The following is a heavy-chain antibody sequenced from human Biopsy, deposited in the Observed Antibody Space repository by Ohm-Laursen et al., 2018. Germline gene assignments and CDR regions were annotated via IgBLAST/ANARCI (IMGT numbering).Heavy chain of an antibody. CDR1: GDSISSYY. V-gene: IGHV4-59*01. CDR2: VYYTGST. Sequence: DTLSLTCTVSGDSISSYYWSWIRQPPGKGLQWIGYVYYTGSTDYNPSLQSRVTISVDTSKNHFSLRLRSVTTADTAIYYCARDRGYYSDRTVPGYFDLWGRGTLVTVSS. D-gene: IGHD3-22*01. J-gene: IGHJ2*01. CDR3: ARDRGYYSDRTVPGYFDL.